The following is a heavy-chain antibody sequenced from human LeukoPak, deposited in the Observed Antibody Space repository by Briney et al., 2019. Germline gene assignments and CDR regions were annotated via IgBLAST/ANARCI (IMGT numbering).Heavy chain of an antibody. CDR1: RFAFSCYK. Sequence: PGGSLRLSCAASRFAFSCYKVNWVRQAPGKGLEWVSSISSSSSYIYYADSVKGRFTISRDNARISLYLQMNSLRAEDTAVYYCARESGSGEFDYWGQGTLVTVSS. CDR2: ISSSSSYI. V-gene: IGHV3-21*01. CDR3: ARESGSGEFDY. D-gene: IGHD6-19*01. J-gene: IGHJ4*02.